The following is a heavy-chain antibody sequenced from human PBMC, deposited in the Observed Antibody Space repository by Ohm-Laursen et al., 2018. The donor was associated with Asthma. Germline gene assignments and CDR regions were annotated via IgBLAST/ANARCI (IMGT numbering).Heavy chain of an antibody. Sequence: SLRLFCAASGFTFSSYAMSWVRQAPGKGLEWVSAISGSGGSTYYADSVKGRFTISRDNSKNTLYMQMNSLRAEDTAVYYCARRDFSGGDPSAAFDIWGQGTMVTVSS. CDR2: ISGSGGST. CDR1: GFTFSSYA. V-gene: IGHV3-23*01. CDR3: ARRDFSGGDPSAAFDI. D-gene: IGHD2-21*02. J-gene: IGHJ3*02.